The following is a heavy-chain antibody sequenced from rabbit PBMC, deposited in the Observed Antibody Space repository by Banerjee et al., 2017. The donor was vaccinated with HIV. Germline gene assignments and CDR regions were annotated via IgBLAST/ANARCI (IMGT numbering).Heavy chain of an antibody. CDR1: GFSFSSAYS. V-gene: IGHV1S40*01. CDR2: IDIGWRGTT. Sequence: QSLEDSGGDLVNLGASCHLPCTASGFSFSSAYSFCWVPLAPGKGLEWIACIDIGWRGTTYYATWAKGRFTISKTSSTTVTLEMTSLTAADTATYFCARSNADHTYPYYFNLWGPGTLVTVS. J-gene: IGHJ4*01. CDR3: ARSNADHTYPYYFNL. D-gene: IGHD1-1*01.